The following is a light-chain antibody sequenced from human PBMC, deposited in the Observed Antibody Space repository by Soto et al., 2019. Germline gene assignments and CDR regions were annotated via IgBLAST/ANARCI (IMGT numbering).Light chain of an antibody. CDR3: HQYDTSPPYT. V-gene: IGKV3-20*01. J-gene: IGKJ2*01. CDR2: GAS. CDR1: QSVRTSY. Sequence: EIVLTQSPGTLSLSPGERATLSCRASQSVRTSYLAWYQQKPGQAPRLLIYGASTRATGIPDRFSGSGSGTDFTLTISRLEPEDFAVYFCHQYDTSPPYTFGQGTKLEI.